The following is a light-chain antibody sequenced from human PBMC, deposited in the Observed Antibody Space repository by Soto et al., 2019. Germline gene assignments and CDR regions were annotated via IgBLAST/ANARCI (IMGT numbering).Light chain of an antibody. V-gene: IGKV4-1*01. J-gene: IGKJ2*01. Sequence: DIVMTQSPDSLAVSLGERATINCKSSQSVLYSSNNKNYLAWHQQKPGQPPRKLISWASARESGVPDRFSGSGSGTDFTLTISSLQAEDVAVYYCQQFYTTLGTFGQGTKLEIK. CDR1: QSVLYSSNNKNY. CDR3: QQFYTTLGT. CDR2: WAS.